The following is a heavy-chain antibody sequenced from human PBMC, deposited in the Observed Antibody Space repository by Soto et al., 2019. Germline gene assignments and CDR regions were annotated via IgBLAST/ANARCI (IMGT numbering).Heavy chain of an antibody. Sequence: EPLSLTCTVSGGSFSSGDYFWSWLRQSPGKRLEWIAYIYYSGSTNYNPSLKSRATISVDTSKSQVSLTLTSMTAADAALYYCARSPNYYYYGFDVWGQGTAVTVSS. CDR2: IYYSGST. CDR3: ARSPNYYYYGFDV. V-gene: IGHV4-61*08. D-gene: IGHD3-10*01. J-gene: IGHJ6*02. CDR1: GGSFSSGDYF.